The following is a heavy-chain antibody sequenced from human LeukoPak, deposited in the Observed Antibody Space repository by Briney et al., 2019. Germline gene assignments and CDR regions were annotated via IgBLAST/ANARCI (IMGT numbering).Heavy chain of an antibody. Sequence: ASVKVSCKASGYTFTSQYVHWVRQAPGQGLEWLGIISSSGGSTKYAQKFRGRVTMTSDTSTSTVYMELSSLRSEDTAVYYCASDAIDTYFDYWGQGTLVTVSS. CDR1: GYTFTSQY. J-gene: IGHJ4*02. CDR3: ASDAIDTYFDY. V-gene: IGHV1-46*01. D-gene: IGHD2-21*01. CDR2: ISSSGGST.